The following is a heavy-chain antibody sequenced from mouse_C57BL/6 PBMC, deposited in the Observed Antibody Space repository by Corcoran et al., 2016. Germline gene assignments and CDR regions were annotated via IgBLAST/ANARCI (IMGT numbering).Heavy chain of an antibody. D-gene: IGHD1-1*01. CDR1: GYTFTDYY. V-gene: IGHV1-26*01. CDR2: INPNNGGT. Sequence: EVQLQQSGPELVKPGASVKISCKASGYTFTDYYMNWVKQSHGKSLEWVGDINPNNGGTSYNQKFKGKATLTVDKSSSPDYMELRSLTSEDSAVYYCARGYGSSYGFAYWGQGTLVTVSA. J-gene: IGHJ3*01. CDR3: ARGYGSSYGFAY.